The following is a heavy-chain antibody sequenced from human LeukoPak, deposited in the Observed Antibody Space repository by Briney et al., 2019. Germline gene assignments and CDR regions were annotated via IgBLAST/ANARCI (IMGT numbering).Heavy chain of an antibody. CDR1: GFTFSSYG. J-gene: IGHJ4*02. V-gene: IGHV3-30*03. CDR2: TSSDGSDS. D-gene: IGHD4-17*01. Sequence: PRGSLRLSCAASGFTFSSYGMHWVRQAPGKGLEWVAITSSDGSDSYYAYSVKGRFSISRDNSQKTLYLQMNSLRPDNTAVYYCARQKITVTLSLDYWGQGTLVTVPS. CDR3: ARQKITVTLSLDY.